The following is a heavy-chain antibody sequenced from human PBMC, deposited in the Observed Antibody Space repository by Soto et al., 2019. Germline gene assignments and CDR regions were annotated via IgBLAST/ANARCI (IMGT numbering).Heavy chain of an antibody. CDR2: IWYDGSNK. CDR3: ARDQYCGGDCRLFDY. V-gene: IGHV3-33*01. J-gene: IGHJ4*02. CDR1: EFTFSSYG. Sequence: PVGSLRLSCAASEFTFSSYGMHWVRQAPGKGLEWVAVIWYDGSNKYYADSVKGRFTISRDNSKNTLYLQMNSLRAEDTAVYYCARDQYCGGDCRLFDYWGQGTLVTVSS. D-gene: IGHD2-21*02.